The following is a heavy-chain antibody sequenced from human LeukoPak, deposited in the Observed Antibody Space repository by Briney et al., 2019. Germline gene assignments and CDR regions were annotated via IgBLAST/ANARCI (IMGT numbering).Heavy chain of an antibody. D-gene: IGHD6-25*01. Sequence: QSGPRLVKPSQTLSLTCAISGDSVSSNSAAWNWIRQSPSGGLERLGRTYYRSTWYKDYAVSVKSRLTINPDTSKNQVFLQLSSVTPEDTAVYYCARSGGSTDLDYWGQGTLVTVSS. CDR1: GDSVSSNSAA. J-gene: IGHJ4*02. V-gene: IGHV6-1*01. CDR3: ARSGGSTDLDY. CDR2: TYYRSTWYK.